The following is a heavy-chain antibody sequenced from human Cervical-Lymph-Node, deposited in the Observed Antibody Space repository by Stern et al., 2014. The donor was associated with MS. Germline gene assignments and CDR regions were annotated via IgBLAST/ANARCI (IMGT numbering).Heavy chain of an antibody. CDR3: AREKDFWSGPDY. CDR1: GLRFSDNS. V-gene: IGHV3-11*01. J-gene: IGHJ4*02. D-gene: IGHD3-3*01. Sequence: QVQLVQSGGGLVRPGGSLRLSCTASGLRFSDNSMSWIRQAPGKGLGWVSIIRPMSCTINYADSVKGRISLSSDKARNSRDLQMNRLRAGDTAVYYCAREKDFWSGPDYWGQGTLVTVSS. CDR2: IRPMSCTI.